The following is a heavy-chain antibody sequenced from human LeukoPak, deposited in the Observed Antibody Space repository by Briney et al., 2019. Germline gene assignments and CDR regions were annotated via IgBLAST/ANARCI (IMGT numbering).Heavy chain of an antibody. CDR2: ISAYNGNT. CDR1: GYTFTSYG. CDR3: ARIASDGSGTNHY. D-gene: IGHD3-10*01. V-gene: IGHV1-18*01. Sequence: ASVKVSCKASGYTFTSYGISWARQASGQGLEWMGWISAYNGNTKSAQNLQGRVIMTTDTSTNTAHMELRSLRSDDTAVYYCARIASDGSGTNHYWGQGTQVIVSS. J-gene: IGHJ4*02.